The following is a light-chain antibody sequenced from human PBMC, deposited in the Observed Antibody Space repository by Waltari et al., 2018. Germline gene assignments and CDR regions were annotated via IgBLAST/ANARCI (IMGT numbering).Light chain of an antibody. CDR2: RNN. CDR1: SSNIGSNF. J-gene: IGLJ3*02. V-gene: IGLV1-47*01. CDR3: APWDDSLSGPGV. Sequence: QSVLTQPPSASGTPGQRVTISCSGSSSNIGSNFVYWYQQPPGTAPKLLIHRNNQRPSGVPDRFSGSKSGTSASLAISGLRSEDEADYYCAPWDDSLSGPGVFGGGTKLTVL.